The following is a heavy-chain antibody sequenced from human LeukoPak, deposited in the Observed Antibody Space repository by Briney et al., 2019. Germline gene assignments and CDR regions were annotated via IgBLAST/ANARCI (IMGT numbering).Heavy chain of an antibody. D-gene: IGHD3-10*01. J-gene: IGHJ4*02. CDR1: GGSFSGYY. CDR3: ARQWYYGSGSPLSYFDY. V-gene: IGHV4-34*01. CDR2: INHSGST. Sequence: SETLSLTCAVYGGSFSGYYWSWIRQPPGKGLEWIGEINHSGSTNYNPSLKSRVTISVDKSKNQFSLKLSSVTAADTAVYYCARQWYYGSGSPLSYFDYWGQGTLVTVSS.